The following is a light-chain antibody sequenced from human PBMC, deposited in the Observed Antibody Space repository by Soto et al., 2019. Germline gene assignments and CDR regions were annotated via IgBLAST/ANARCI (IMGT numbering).Light chain of an antibody. V-gene: IGKV3-15*01. CDR3: QQYFEWPPMT. CDR1: ETVATN. J-gene: IGKJ1*01. CDR2: GAS. Sequence: PGERATLSCWASETVATNLAWYQQKPGQAPRLLISGASTRAAGISDRFRGSGSGTEFTLTISSLRSEDSDIYYCQQYFEWPPMTFGQGTKVEI.